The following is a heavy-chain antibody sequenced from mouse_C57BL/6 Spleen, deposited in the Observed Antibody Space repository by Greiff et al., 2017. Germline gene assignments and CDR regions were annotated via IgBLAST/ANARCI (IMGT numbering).Heavy chain of an antibody. D-gene: IGHD1-1*01. V-gene: IGHV1-64*01. Sequence: VQLQQPGAELVKPGASVKLSCKASGYTFTSYWMHWVKQRPGQGLEWIGMIHPNSGSTNYNEKFKSKATLTVDKSSSTAYMQLSSLTSEDSAVYYCARSITTVVATSPYWGQGTTLTVSS. CDR1: GYTFTSYW. CDR3: ARSITTVVATSPY. CDR2: IHPNSGST. J-gene: IGHJ2*01.